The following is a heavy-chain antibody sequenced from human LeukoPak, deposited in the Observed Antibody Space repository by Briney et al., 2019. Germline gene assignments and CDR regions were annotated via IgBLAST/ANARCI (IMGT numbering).Heavy chain of an antibody. D-gene: IGHD4-17*01. CDR1: GFSFSSHA. J-gene: IGHJ4*02. CDR2: ISISGDDT. CDR3: ANEIRPNDY. Sequence: GGSLRLSCATSGFSFSSHAMTWVRQAPGKGLEWLSAISISGDDTYYADSVKGRFTISRVNSKNTLYLLMNSLSADDTAMYYCANEIRPNDYWGQGTLVTVSS. V-gene: IGHV3-23*01.